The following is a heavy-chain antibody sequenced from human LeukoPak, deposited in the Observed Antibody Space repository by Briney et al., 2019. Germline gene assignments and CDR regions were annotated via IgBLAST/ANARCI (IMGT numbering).Heavy chain of an antibody. D-gene: IGHD3-22*01. CDR1: GFTLSSYG. CDR3: AKDLYDSSGYYN. Sequence: PGRSLRLSCAASGFTLSSYGMHWVRQAPGKGLEWVAVISYDGSNKYYADSVKGRFTISRDNSKNTLYLQMNSLRAEDTAVYYCAKDLYDSSGYYNWGQGTLVTVSS. J-gene: IGHJ4*02. V-gene: IGHV3-30*18. CDR2: ISYDGSNK.